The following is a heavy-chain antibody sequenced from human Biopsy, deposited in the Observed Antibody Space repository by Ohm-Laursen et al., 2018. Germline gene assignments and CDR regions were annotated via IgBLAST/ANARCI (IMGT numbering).Heavy chain of an antibody. CDR2: FSYDGINK. J-gene: IGHJ4*02. CDR3: LREAATGYYRTADF. Sequence: SLRLSCAASGFSFSSHGMHWVRQAPGKGLEWVAHFSYDGINKHYADSVKGRFAISRDNSKNTLSLQMNSLRVEDTAMYYCLREAATGYYRTADFWGQGTLVTVSS. V-gene: IGHV3-30*03. D-gene: IGHD3-9*01. CDR1: GFSFSSHG.